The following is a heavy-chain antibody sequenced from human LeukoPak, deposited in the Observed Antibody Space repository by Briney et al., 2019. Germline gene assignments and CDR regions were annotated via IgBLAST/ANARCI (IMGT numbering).Heavy chain of an antibody. D-gene: IGHD5-18*01. CDR3: AKGGGYSYGYYYYYYMDV. J-gene: IGHJ6*03. CDR1: GFTFSSYG. CDR2: IRYDGSNK. Sequence: SLRPSCAASGFTFSSYGMHWVRQAPGKGLEWVAFIRYDGSNKYYADSVKGRFTISRDNSKNTLYLQMNSLRAEDTAVYYCAKGGGYSYGYYYYYYMDVWGKGTTVTVSS. V-gene: IGHV3-30*02.